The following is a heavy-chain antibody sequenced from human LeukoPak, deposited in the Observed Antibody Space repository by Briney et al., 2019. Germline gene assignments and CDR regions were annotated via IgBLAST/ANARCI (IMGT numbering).Heavy chain of an antibody. D-gene: IGHD3-22*01. J-gene: IGHJ6*02. CDR2: INHSGST. Sequence: KASETLSLTCAVYGGSFSGYYWSWIRQPPGKGLEWIGEINHSGSTNYNPSLKSRVTISVDTSKNQFSLKLSSVTAADTAVYYCARVNGYYDSSGYWPYYGMDVWGQGTTVTVSS. CDR3: ARVNGYYDSSGYWPYYGMDV. V-gene: IGHV4-34*01. CDR1: GGSFSGYY.